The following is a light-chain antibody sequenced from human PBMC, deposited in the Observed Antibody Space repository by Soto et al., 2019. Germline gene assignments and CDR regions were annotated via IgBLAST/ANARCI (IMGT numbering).Light chain of an antibody. CDR3: QQFAISTT. V-gene: IGKV1-5*01. J-gene: IGKJ1*01. Sequence: IQMTQSPSTLYAAVGDRVTITCRASHNIERWMAWYQQKPGKAPSLLIFDASTLHSGVPSRCSGSGSGTDFTLTISSLQPDDFATYYCQQFAISTTFGKGTKEDVK. CDR1: HNIERW. CDR2: DAS.